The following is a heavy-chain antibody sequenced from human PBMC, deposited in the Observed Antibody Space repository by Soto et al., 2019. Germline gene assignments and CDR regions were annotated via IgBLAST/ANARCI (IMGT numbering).Heavy chain of an antibody. D-gene: IGHD6-6*01. Sequence: PGESLKISCKGSGYSFTSYWISWVRQMPGKGLEWMGRIDPSDSYTKYSPSFQGHVTISADKSISEAYLQWSSLKASDTAMYYCARSPLEGSAARPYYGMDVWGQGTTVTVSS. CDR3: ARSPLEGSAARPYYGMDV. CDR1: GYSFTSYW. CDR2: IDPSDSYT. V-gene: IGHV5-10-1*01. J-gene: IGHJ6*02.